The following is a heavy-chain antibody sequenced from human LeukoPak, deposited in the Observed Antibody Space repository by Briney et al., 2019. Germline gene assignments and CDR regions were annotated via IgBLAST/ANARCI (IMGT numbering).Heavy chain of an antibody. CDR2: MWHDGSIE. V-gene: IGHV3-33*01. CDR3: ARGPLNKFGVGD. CDR1: GFSLRSSD. J-gene: IGHJ6*02. D-gene: IGHD3-3*01. Sequence: PRGSLRLSCAASGFSLRSSDMHWVRQAPGKGLQWVAVMWHDGSIESYGDSVKGRFTVTRDKSMTILYLEMSSLRAEDTAVYYCARGPLNKFGVGDWGQGTTVTVSS.